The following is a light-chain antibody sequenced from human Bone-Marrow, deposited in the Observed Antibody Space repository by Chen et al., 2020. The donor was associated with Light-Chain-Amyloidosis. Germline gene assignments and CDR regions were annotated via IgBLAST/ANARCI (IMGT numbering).Light chain of an antibody. CDR1: DLPTKY. Sequence: SYELTPPPSVSESPEQTARITCSGDDLPTKYAYWYQQKPGQAPVLVIHRDTERPSGISERFSGSSSGTTATLTIIGVQAEDEADYHCQSADSSGTYDVIFGGGTKLTVL. V-gene: IGLV3-25*03. CDR2: RDT. J-gene: IGLJ2*01. CDR3: QSADSSGTYDVI.